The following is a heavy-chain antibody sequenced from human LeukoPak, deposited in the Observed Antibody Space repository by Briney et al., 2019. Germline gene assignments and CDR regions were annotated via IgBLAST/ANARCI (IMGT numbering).Heavy chain of an antibody. CDR3: ARGLSPLRS. V-gene: IGHV4-34*01. CDR2: INHSGGT. CDR1: GGSFSGYY. J-gene: IGHJ5*02. Sequence: SETLSLTCAVYGGSFSGYYWSWIRQPPGKGLEWIGEINHSGGTNYNPSLKSRVTISVDTSKNQFSLKLSSVTAADTAVYYCARGLSPLRSWGQGTLVTVSS. D-gene: IGHD4-17*01.